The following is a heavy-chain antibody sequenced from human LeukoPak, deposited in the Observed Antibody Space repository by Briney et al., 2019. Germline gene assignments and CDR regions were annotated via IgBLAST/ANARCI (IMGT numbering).Heavy chain of an antibody. J-gene: IGHJ4*02. CDR2: IKQDGSEK. CDR1: GFTVSDNY. V-gene: IGHV3-7*01. CDR3: ARSLGYYDY. D-gene: IGHD2/OR15-2a*01. Sequence: GGSLRLSCAASGFTVSDNYLSWVRQAPGKGLEWVASIKQDGSEKNYVDSVKGRFTISRDNAKNSLYLQMNSLRAEDTAVYYCARSLGYYDYWGQGTLVTVSS.